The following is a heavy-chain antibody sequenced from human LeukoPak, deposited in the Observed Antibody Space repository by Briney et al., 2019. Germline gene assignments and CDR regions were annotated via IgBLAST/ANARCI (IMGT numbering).Heavy chain of an antibody. CDR2: IKQDGSEK. CDR1: GFTFSSYW. Sequence: PGGSLRLSCAASGFTFSSYWMIWVRQAPGKGLEWVTNIKQDGSEKYYVDSVKGRFTISRDNAKNSLYLQMNSLRAEDTAVYYCARGEVDDYGDYYYYYGMDVWGQGTTVTVSS. CDR3: ARGEVDDYGDYYYYYGMDV. D-gene: IGHD4-17*01. V-gene: IGHV3-7*01. J-gene: IGHJ6*02.